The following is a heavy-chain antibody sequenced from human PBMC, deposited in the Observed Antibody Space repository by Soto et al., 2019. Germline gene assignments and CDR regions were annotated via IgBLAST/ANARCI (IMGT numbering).Heavy chain of an antibody. Sequence: ASVKFSCKASGYTFTSYAMHLVRQAPGQRLEWMGWINAGNGNTKYSQKFQGRVTITRDTSASTAYMELSSLRSEDTAVYYCARDPSYYGMDVWGQGTTVTVSS. CDR2: INAGNGNT. J-gene: IGHJ6*02. V-gene: IGHV1-3*01. CDR1: GYTFTSYA. CDR3: ARDPSYYGMDV.